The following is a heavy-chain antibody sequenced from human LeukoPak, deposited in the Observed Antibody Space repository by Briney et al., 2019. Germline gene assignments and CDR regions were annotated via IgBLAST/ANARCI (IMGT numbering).Heavy chain of an antibody. D-gene: IGHD5-24*01. V-gene: IGHV3-23*01. CDR1: GFTFSSYG. CDR3: AKAGWLQWTQYYFDY. Sequence: PGGTLRLSCAASGFTFSSYGMSWVRQAPGKGLEWVSAISGSGGSTYYADSVKGRFTISRDNSKNTLYLQVNSLRAEDTAVYYCAKAGWLQWTQYYFDYWGQGTLVTVSS. J-gene: IGHJ4*02. CDR2: ISGSGGST.